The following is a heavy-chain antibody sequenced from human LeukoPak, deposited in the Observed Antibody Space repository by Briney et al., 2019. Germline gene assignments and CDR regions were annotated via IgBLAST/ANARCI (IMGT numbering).Heavy chain of an antibody. D-gene: IGHD6-19*01. CDR1: GFTFSSYS. CDR2: ISSSSSYI. CDR3: AKERYSSGWYAYMDV. V-gene: IGHV3-21*04. J-gene: IGHJ6*04. Sequence: GGSLRLSCVASGFTFSSYSMNWVRQAPGKGLEWVSSISSSSSYIYFADSVKGRFTISRDNSKNTLYLQMDSLRAEDTAVYYCAKERYSSGWYAYMDVWGKGTTVTVSS.